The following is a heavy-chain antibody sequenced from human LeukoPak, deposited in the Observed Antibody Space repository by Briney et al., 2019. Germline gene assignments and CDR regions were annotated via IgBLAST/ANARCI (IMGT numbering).Heavy chain of an antibody. D-gene: IGHD6-13*01. Sequence: SETLSLTCTVSGGSINNYYWSWIRRPPGKGLEWMGYIFYSGSTNYNPSLKSRVTISVDTSKNQFSLKLSSVTAADTAVYYCARFSISWSYFDYWGQGTLVTVSS. CDR2: IFYSGST. V-gene: IGHV4-59*01. CDR3: ARFSISWSYFDY. CDR1: GGSINNYY. J-gene: IGHJ4*02.